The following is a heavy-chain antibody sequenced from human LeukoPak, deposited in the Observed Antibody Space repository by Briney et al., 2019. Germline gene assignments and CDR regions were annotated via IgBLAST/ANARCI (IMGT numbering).Heavy chain of an antibody. D-gene: IGHD3-10*01. CDR1: GYTFTSYY. CDR3: AREGLLWFGESLSWFDP. Sequence: ASVKVSCKASGYTFTSYYMHCVRQAPGQGLEWMGGSDPEDGETIYAQKFQGRVTMNEDPSPDQAYMEVSSLRSEDKAVYYCAREGLLWFGESLSWFDPWGQGTLVTVSS. CDR2: SDPEDGET. V-gene: IGHV1-24*01. J-gene: IGHJ5*02.